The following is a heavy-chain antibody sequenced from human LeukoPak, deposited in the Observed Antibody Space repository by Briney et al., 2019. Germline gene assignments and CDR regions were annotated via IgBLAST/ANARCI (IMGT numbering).Heavy chain of an antibody. CDR3: ARGCGGDCYFFDY. CDR1: GFTFSSYS. J-gene: IGHJ4*02. CDR2: ISSSSSYI. Sequence: PGGSLRLSCAASGFTFSSYSMNRVRQAPGKGLEWVSSISSSSSYIYYADSVKGRFTISRDNAKNSLYLQMNSLRAEDTAVYYCARGCGGDCYFFDYWGQGTLVTVSS. V-gene: IGHV3-21*01. D-gene: IGHD2-21*02.